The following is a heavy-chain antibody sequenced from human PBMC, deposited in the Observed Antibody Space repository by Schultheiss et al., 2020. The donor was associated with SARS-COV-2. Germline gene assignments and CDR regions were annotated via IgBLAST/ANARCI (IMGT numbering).Heavy chain of an antibody. CDR3: ARDASNYGYGDWFDP. V-gene: IGHV1-69*13. D-gene: IGHD4-17*01. CDR2: IIPIFGTA. Sequence: SVKVSCKASGGTFSSYAISWVRQAPGQGLEWMGGIIPIFGTANYAQKFQGRVTITADESTSTAYMELSSLRSEDTAVYYCARDASNYGYGDWFDPWGQGTLVTVSS. J-gene: IGHJ5*02. CDR1: GGTFSSYA.